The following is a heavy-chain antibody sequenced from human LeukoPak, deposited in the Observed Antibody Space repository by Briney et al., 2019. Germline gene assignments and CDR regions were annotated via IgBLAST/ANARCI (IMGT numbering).Heavy chain of an antibody. J-gene: IGHJ3*02. CDR2: IYSGGST. V-gene: IGHV3-66*01. Sequence: PGGSLRLSCAASGFTVSSNYMSWVRQAPGKGLEWVSVIYSGGSTYYADSVKGRFTISRDNSKNTLYLQMNNLRAEDTAVYYCARRYKRITMVRGVIGAFDIWGQGTMVTVSS. D-gene: IGHD3-10*01. CDR3: ARRYKRITMVRGVIGAFDI. CDR1: GFTVSSNY.